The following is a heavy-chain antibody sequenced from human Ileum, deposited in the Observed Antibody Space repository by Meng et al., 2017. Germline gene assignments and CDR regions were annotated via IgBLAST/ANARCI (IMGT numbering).Heavy chain of an antibody. J-gene: IGHJ4*02. CDR2: INHSGST. D-gene: IGHD6-19*01. CDR3: ARTRRGSSGWYMGY. CDR1: GGSFSGYY. Sequence: QGQRLQWGEGLLKPAETLSLTVAVYGGSFSGYYWSWSRQPPGKGLEWIGEINHSGSTNYNPSLKSRVTISVDTSKNQFSLKLSSVTAADTAVYYCARTRRGSSGWYMGYWGQGTLVTVSS. V-gene: IGHV4-34*01.